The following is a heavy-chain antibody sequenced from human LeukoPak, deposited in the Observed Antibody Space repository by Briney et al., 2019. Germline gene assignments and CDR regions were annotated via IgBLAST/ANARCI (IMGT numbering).Heavy chain of an antibody. Sequence: GGSLRLSCAASGFTFSSYGMHWVRHAPGKWLEWVAVISYEGSNKYYADSVKGRFTISRDNSKNTLYLQMNSLRAEETAVYYCAKDSPRSGWVFDYWGQGTLVTVSS. V-gene: IGHV3-30*18. CDR2: ISYEGSNK. CDR3: AKDSPRSGWVFDY. J-gene: IGHJ4*02. CDR1: GFTFSSYG. D-gene: IGHD6-19*01.